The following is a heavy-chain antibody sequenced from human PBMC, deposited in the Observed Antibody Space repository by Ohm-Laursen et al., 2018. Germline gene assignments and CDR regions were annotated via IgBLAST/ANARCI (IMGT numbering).Heavy chain of an antibody. CDR3: ARRGSGGRSFDY. CDR1: GDSISSYY. V-gene: IGHV4-59*08. J-gene: IGHJ4*02. CDR2: ISNSGNT. Sequence: GTLSLTCTVSGDSISSYYWSWIRRPPGKGLEWIGFISNSGNTNYNPSLKSRVTISVDTSKNQISLKLGSVTVADTAVFYCARRGSGGRSFDYWGQGSLVTVSS. D-gene: IGHD2-15*01.